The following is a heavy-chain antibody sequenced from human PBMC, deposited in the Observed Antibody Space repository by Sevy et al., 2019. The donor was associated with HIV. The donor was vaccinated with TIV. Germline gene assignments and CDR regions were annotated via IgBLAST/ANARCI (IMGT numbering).Heavy chain of an antibody. Sequence: ASVNVSCKASGGTLSSYAISWVRQAPGQGREWMGGIIPIFGTANYARKFQGRVTITADESTSRAYMERRSLRSEDTAVYYCASEYSSSSPTYYYGMDVWGQGTTVTVSS. CDR1: GGTLSSYA. V-gene: IGHV1-69*13. J-gene: IGHJ6*02. D-gene: IGHD6-6*01. CDR2: IIPIFGTA. CDR3: ASEYSSSSPTYYYGMDV.